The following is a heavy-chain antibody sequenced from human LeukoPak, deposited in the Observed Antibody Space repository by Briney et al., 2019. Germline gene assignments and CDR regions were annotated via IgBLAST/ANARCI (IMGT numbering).Heavy chain of an antibody. Sequence: GGSMRLSCAASGFTVSSNYMSWVRQAPGKALEWVSVIYSGGSTYYADSVKGRFTISRDNSKNTLYLQMNSLRAEDTAVYYCAGCTYYDFWSGYPQILDVWGQGTTVTVSS. CDR2: IYSGGST. CDR3: AGCTYYDFWSGYPQILDV. V-gene: IGHV3-53*01. D-gene: IGHD3-3*01. J-gene: IGHJ6*02. CDR1: GFTVSSNY.